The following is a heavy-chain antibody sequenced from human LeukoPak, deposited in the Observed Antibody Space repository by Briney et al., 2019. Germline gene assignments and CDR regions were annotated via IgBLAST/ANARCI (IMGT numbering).Heavy chain of an antibody. CDR1: SVSMSTSSYY. V-gene: IGHV4-39*01. CDR2: IYYSGST. J-gene: IGHJ4*02. D-gene: IGHD2-2*01. CDR3: ARHIDASRYCSTTTCYSADH. Sequence: KPSETLSLTCNVSSVSMSTSSYYWGWIRQPPGKGLEWIGSIYYSGSTYYNPSLESRVTMSVDTPKNQFSLKVSSVTAADTAVYYCARHIDASRYCSTTTCYSADHWSQGTLVTVSS.